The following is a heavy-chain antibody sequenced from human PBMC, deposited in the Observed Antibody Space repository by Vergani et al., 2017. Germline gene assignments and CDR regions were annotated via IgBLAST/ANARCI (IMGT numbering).Heavy chain of an antibody. Sequence: EVQLVESGGGLVQPGGSLRLSCAASGFTFSSYEMNWVRQAPGKGLEWVSYISSSGSTIYYADSVKGRFTISRDNSKNTLYVQMNNLRTDDTAVYYCARVSWYCTSMNCYPSSYMDVWGKGTTVTVSS. CDR3: ARVSWYCTSMNCYPSSYMDV. D-gene: IGHD2-2*01. CDR1: GFTFSSYE. V-gene: IGHV3-48*03. J-gene: IGHJ6*03. CDR2: ISSSGSTI.